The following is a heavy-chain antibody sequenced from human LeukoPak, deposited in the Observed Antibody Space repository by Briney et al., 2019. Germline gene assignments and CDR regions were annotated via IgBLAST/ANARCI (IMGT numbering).Heavy chain of an antibody. J-gene: IGHJ4*02. CDR3: ARHIRITYYYDSSGLEFDY. D-gene: IGHD3-22*01. V-gene: IGHV4-34*01. Sequence: PSETLSLTCAVYGGPFSGYYWSWIRQPPGKGLEWIGEINHSGSTNYNPSLKSRVTISVDTSKNQFSLKLSSVTAADTAVYYCARHIRITYYYDSSGLEFDYWGQGTLVTVSS. CDR1: GGPFSGYY. CDR2: INHSGST.